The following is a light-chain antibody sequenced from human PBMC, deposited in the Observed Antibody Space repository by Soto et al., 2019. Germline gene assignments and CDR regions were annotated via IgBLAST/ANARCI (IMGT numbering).Light chain of an antibody. Sequence: SYELTQPPSVSVAPGQTARITCGGDNIGSKSVQWYQQKPGQAPILVVHDDSDRPPEIPERFSGSNSGNTATLSISRVEAGDEADYYCQVWDSDTDHPVFGGGTKLTVL. V-gene: IGLV3-21*02. CDR3: QVWDSDTDHPV. CDR2: DDS. CDR1: NIGSKS. J-gene: IGLJ2*01.